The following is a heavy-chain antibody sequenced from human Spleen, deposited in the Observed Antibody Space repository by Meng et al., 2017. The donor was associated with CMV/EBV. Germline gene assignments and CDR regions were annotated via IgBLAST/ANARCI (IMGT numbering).Heavy chain of an antibody. D-gene: IGHD6-6*01. Sequence: GGSLRLSCKPSGGTFTTYAITWVRQAPGQGLECLGGILTVLGVTNYAQKFQGRVTFTADTSTSTAYMELRSLTPEDTAVYYCAKRTSNSSPFDYWGQGTLVTVS. CDR3: AKRTSNSSPFDY. V-gene: IGHV1-69*10. CDR1: GGTFTTYA. J-gene: IGHJ4*02. CDR2: ILTVLGVT.